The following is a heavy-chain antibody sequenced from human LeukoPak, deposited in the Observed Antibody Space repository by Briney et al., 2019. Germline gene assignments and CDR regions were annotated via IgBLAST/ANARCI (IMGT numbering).Heavy chain of an antibody. D-gene: IGHD3-16*01. Sequence: SETLSLTCTVSGGSISSYYWSWIRQPPRKGLEWIGYIYYSGSTNYNPSLKSRVTISVDTSKNQFSLKLSSVTAADTAVYYCARVLGGVFDIWGQGTMVTVSS. CDR2: IYYSGST. V-gene: IGHV4-59*01. CDR3: ARVLGGVFDI. CDR1: GGSISSYY. J-gene: IGHJ3*02.